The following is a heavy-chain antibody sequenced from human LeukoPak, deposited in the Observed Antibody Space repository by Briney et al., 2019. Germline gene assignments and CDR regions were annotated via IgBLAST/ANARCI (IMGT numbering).Heavy chain of an antibody. J-gene: IGHJ5*02. CDR1: GFTFSSYW. D-gene: IGHD5-12*01. V-gene: IGHV3-74*01. CDR2: INSDGSST. CDR3: ARDPAYSGYDRYNWFDP. Sequence: GGSLRLSCAASGFTFSSYWMHWVRQAPGKGLVWVSRINSDGSSTSYADSVKGRFTISRDNAKNTLYLQMNSLRAEDTAVYYCARDPAYSGYDRYNWFDPRGQGTLVTVSS.